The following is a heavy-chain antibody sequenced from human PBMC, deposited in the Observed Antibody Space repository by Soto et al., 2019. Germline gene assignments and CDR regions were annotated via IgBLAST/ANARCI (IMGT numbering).Heavy chain of an antibody. CDR2: INRDGSST. CDR1: GFTFSSYW. CDR3: AGTLVSYYMDV. J-gene: IGHJ6*03. Sequence: GGSLRLSCAASGFTFSSYWMHWVRQPPGKGLVWVSRINRDGSSTSYADSVEGRFTISRDNAKNTLYLQMNSLRAEDTAVYYCAGTLVSYYMDVWGKGTTVTVSS. D-gene: IGHD6-6*01. V-gene: IGHV3-74*01.